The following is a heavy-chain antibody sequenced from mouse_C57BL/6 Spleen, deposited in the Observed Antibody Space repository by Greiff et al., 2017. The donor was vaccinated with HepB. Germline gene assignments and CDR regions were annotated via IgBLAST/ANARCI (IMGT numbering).Heavy chain of an antibody. Sequence: VQLPQSGAELVKPGASVKMSCKASGSTFTSYWITWVKPRPGQGLEWIGDIYPGSGSTNYNEKFKSKATLTVDTSSSTAYMQLSSLTSEDSAVYYCAYYDYEVDYWGQGTTLTVSS. CDR3: AYYDYEVDY. J-gene: IGHJ2*01. D-gene: IGHD2-4*01. V-gene: IGHV1-55*01. CDR1: GSTFTSYW. CDR2: IYPGSGST.